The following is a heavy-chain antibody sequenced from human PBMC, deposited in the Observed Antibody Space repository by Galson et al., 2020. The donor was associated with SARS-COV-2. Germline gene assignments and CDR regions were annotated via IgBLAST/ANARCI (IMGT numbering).Heavy chain of an antibody. CDR1: GDTVSNDSVA. Sequence: SQTLSLTCVVSGDTVSNDSVAWNWIRQSPSRGLEWLGRTYYRSKWYSEPAVSVKGRISMTSDTSKNQLTLHLTSVTPDDTAVYFCARDPGTFHFYYYMDVWGRGTTVTVSS. CDR3: ARDPGTFHFYYYMDV. J-gene: IGHJ6*03. V-gene: IGHV6-1*01. CDR2: TYYRSKWYS. D-gene: IGHD3-10*01.